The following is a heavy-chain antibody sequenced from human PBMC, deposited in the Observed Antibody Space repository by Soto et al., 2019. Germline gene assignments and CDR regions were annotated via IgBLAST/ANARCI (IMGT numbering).Heavy chain of an antibody. CDR1: GYSFSSYG. J-gene: IGHJ6*02. Sequence: VASVKVSCKASGYSFSSYGVTWVRQAPGQGLEWMGLISVYNGDTNYAQKFLDRVTMTPDTSTKTAYMDLRSLRFDDTAVYYCASTQGLGYCGSASCRNGMDVWGQGTTVTVSS. CDR3: ASTQGLGYCGSASCRNGMDV. D-gene: IGHD2-2*01. CDR2: ISVYNGDT. V-gene: IGHV1-18*01.